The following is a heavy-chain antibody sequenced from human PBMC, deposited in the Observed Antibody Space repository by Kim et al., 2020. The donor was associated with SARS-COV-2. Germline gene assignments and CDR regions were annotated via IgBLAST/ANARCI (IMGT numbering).Heavy chain of an antibody. D-gene: IGHD5-18*01. J-gene: IGHJ4*02. CDR2: FDPEDGET. V-gene: IGHV1-24*01. CDR3: AIRSGYEDYSYGYDSRYYFDY. Sequence: ASVKVSCKVSGYTLTELSMHWVRQAPGKGLEWMGGFDPEDGETIYAQKFQGRVTMTEDTSTDTAYMELSSLRSEDTAVYYCAIRSGYEDYSYGYDSRYYFDYWGQGTLVTVSS. CDR1: GYTLTELS.